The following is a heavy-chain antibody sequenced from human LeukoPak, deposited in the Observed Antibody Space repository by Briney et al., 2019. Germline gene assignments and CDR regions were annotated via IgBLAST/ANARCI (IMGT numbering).Heavy chain of an antibody. CDR1: GGSISSNSYY. CDR3: AKSGGSGLIDY. V-gene: IGHV4-39*01. D-gene: IGHD1-26*01. J-gene: IGHJ4*02. Sequence: NPSETLSLTCAVSGGSISSNSYYWGWIRQPPGKGLEWIGSIYYSGSTYYNPSLKSRVTISVDTSKNQFSLNLSSVTAADTAVYYCAKSGGSGLIDYWGQGTLVTVSS. CDR2: IYYSGST.